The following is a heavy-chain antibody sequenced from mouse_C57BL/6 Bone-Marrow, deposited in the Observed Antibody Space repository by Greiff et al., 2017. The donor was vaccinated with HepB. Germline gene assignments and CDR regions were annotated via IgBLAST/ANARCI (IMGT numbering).Heavy chain of an antibody. D-gene: IGHD2-12*01. Sequence: QVQLQQSGAELVRPGASVTLSCKASGYTFTDYEMHWVKQTPVHGLEWIGAIDPETGGTAYNQKFKGKAILTADKSSSTAYMELRSLTSEDSAVYYCARVDSYYPYYFDYWGQGTTLTVSA. CDR3: ARVDSYYPYYFDY. CDR1: GYTFTDYE. J-gene: IGHJ2*01. CDR2: IDPETGGT. V-gene: IGHV1-15*01.